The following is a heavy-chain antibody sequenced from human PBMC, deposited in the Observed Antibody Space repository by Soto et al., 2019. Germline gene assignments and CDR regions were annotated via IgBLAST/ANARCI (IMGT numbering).Heavy chain of an antibody. Sequence: GASVKVSCMASGYIFTSYYIHWVRQAPGQGLEWMGWINPFDGSRMFAQSFQGRVTMTRDTSTSTVYMEVSSLRSEDTAVYYCSRVDPGETSPFAPWGRGTLVTVSS. J-gene: IGHJ5*02. CDR3: SRVDPGETSPFAP. CDR1: GYIFTSYY. V-gene: IGHV1-46*01. CDR2: INPFDGSR. D-gene: IGHD3-10*01.